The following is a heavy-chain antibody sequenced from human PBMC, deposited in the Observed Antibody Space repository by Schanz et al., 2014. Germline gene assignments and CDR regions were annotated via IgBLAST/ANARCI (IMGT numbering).Heavy chain of an antibody. D-gene: IGHD3-22*01. J-gene: IGHJ4*02. CDR3: AKDGRLPYYGTGSDFDY. V-gene: IGHV3-30*18. Sequence: QVQVVESGGGVVQPGKSLRLSCAASGFTFSYYGMFWVRQAPGRGLEGVAVISYDGSETFYADFVKGRFTISRDNSKNTLYLQMNNLRAEDTAVYFCAKDGRLPYYGTGSDFDYWGQGILVAVSS. CDR2: ISYDGSET. CDR1: GFTFSYYG.